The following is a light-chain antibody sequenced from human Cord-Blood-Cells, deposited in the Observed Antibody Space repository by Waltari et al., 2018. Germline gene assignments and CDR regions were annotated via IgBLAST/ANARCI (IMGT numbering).Light chain of an antibody. J-gene: IGLJ3*02. CDR1: HIGSKS. CDR2: YES. CDR3: QVWDSSSDHP. Sequence: SYVLTQPPSVSVAPGKTARITCGGNHIGSKSVHWYQQKPGQAPVLVIYYESDRPSGIPERFSGSNSGNTATLTISRVEAGDEADYYCQVWDSSSDHPFGGGTKLTVL. V-gene: IGLV3-21*04.